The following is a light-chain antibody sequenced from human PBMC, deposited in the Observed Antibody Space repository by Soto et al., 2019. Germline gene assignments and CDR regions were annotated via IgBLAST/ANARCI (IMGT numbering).Light chain of an antibody. CDR3: MQALQAPLT. J-gene: IGKJ1*01. CDR2: LGS. V-gene: IGKV2-28*01. CDR1: QSLLNSNGYNY. Sequence: DIVMTQSPLSLPVTPGEPASISCRSSQSLLNSNGYNYLDWYLQKPGQSPQLLIYLGSSRASGVPDRFMGSGSGTDFTLTISRVEAGEVGFYYGMQALQAPLTFGQGTRVEIK.